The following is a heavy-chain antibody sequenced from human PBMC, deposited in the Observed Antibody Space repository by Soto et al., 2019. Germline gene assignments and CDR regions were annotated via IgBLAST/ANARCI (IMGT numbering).Heavy chain of an antibody. Sequence: GGSLRLSCAASGFTFSSYAMSWVRQAPGKGLEWVSAISGSGGSTYYADSVKGRFTISRDNSKNTLYLQMNSLRAEDTAVYYCAKRGIVGAPRYYGMDVWGQGTTVTVSS. V-gene: IGHV3-23*01. CDR3: AKRGIVGAPRYYGMDV. CDR1: GFTFSSYA. D-gene: IGHD1-26*01. CDR2: ISGSGGST. J-gene: IGHJ6*02.